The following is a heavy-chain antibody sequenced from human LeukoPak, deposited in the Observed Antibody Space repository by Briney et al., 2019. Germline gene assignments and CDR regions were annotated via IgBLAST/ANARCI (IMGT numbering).Heavy chain of an antibody. D-gene: IGHD3-22*01. V-gene: IGHV4-4*07. Sequence: SETLSLTCTVFGGSISSYYWSWIRQPAGKGLEWIGRIYTSGSTNYNPSLKSRVTMSVDTSKNQFSLKLSSVTAADTAVYYCARGSAVVSAFDYWGQGTLVTVSS. CDR1: GGSISSYY. J-gene: IGHJ4*02. CDR2: IYTSGST. CDR3: ARGSAVVSAFDY.